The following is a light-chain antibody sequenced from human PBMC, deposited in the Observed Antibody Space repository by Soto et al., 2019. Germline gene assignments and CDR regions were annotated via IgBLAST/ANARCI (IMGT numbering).Light chain of an antibody. CDR2: NDN. Sequence: QSVLTQPSSASGTPGQTVTISCSGTSSNIGTNTVNWYRQVPGTAPKLLIFNDNVRPSGVPGRFSGSRSGTSASLAISGLQSEDEADYYCAAWDGSLNVVLLGGETKLTVL. CDR1: SSNIGTNT. CDR3: AAWDGSLNVVL. J-gene: IGLJ2*01. V-gene: IGLV1-44*01.